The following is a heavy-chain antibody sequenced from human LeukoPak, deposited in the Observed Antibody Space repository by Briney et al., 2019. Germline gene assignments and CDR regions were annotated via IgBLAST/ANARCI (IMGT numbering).Heavy chain of an antibody. D-gene: IGHD5-12*01. V-gene: IGHV1-69*13. Sequence: SVKVSCKASGYTFTGYYMHWVRQAPGQGLEWMGGIIPIFGTANYAQKFQGRVTITADESTSTAYMELSSLRSEDTAVYYCARYSGYDNDYWGQGTLVTVSS. CDR3: ARYSGYDNDY. J-gene: IGHJ4*02. CDR1: GYTFTGYY. CDR2: IIPIFGTA.